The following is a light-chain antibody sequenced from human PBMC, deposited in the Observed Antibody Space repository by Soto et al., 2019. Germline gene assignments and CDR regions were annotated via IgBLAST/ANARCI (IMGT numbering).Light chain of an antibody. Sequence: SYELTQPPSVSVAPGQTASITCEGNDIGGKSVHWYQQRPGQAPVVVVYDDSDRPSGIPERFSGSNFGGTATLTISRVEVGDEADYHCQVWDLTTSHPVFGPGTKVTVL. J-gene: IGLJ1*01. CDR3: QVWDLTTSHPV. CDR1: DIGGKS. V-gene: IGLV3-21*02. CDR2: DDS.